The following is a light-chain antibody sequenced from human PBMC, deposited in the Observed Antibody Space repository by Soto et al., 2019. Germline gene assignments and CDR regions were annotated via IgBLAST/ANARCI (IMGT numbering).Light chain of an antibody. CDR1: QSISRH. V-gene: IGKV1-39*01. CDR3: QQSYSAATWT. J-gene: IGKJ1*01. Sequence: DIQMTQSPSSLSASIGDRVTITCRASQSISRHLNWYQQKPGKAPNLLIYAASSLESGAPSRFSGGGSGTEFTLTISGRQPEDVATYYCQQSYSAATWTFGQGTRVDIK. CDR2: AAS.